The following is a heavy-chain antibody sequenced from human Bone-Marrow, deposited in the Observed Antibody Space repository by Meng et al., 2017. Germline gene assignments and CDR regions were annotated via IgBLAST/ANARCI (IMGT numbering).Heavy chain of an antibody. CDR3: ASTYYYDSTGPNWFGP. CDR2: VYYSGTT. D-gene: IGHD3-22*01. Sequence: QVQLQESGPGLLKPSQTLSLTCTVSGDSVSSGGHYWSWIRQHPGKGLEWFGYVYYSGTTDYNPSLKSRVTISADTSKNQFSLKLSAVTAADTAVYYCASTYYYDSTGPNWFGPWGQGTLVTVSS. CDR1: GDSVSSGGHY. V-gene: IGHV4-31*03. J-gene: IGHJ5*02.